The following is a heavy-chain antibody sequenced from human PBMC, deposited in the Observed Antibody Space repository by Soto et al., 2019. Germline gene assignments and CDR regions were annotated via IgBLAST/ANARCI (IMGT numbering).Heavy chain of an antibody. J-gene: IGHJ4*02. CDR1: GYSFTSHY. D-gene: IGHD1-20*01. CDR2: IYPGGVNI. CDR3: ARGITLPTPLDY. V-gene: IGHV1-46*01. Sequence: ASVKVSCKAIGYSFTSHYMHWVRQAPGQGLEWVGTIYPGGVNIGYAQKFKGRVTMTKDTSTSTAYMELSSLRSEDTAVYYCARGITLPTPLDYWGQGTLVTVSS.